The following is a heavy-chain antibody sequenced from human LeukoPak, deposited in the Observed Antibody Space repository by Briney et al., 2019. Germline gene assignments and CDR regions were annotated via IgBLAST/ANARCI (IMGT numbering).Heavy chain of an antibody. V-gene: IGHV3-20*04. J-gene: IGHJ3*02. D-gene: IGHD2-15*01. CDR2: INWNGGNT. CDR3: AGRGHCSGGSCYSAAFDI. Sequence: PGGSLRLSCAASGFTFDDYGMGWVRQAPGKGLEWVSGINWNGGNTGYADSVKGRFTISRDNAKNSLYLQMNSLRAEDTALYYCAGRGHCSGGSCYSAAFDIWGQGTMVTVSS. CDR1: GFTFDDYG.